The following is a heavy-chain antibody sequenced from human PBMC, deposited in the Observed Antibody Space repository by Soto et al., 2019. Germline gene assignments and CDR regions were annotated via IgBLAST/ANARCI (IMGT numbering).Heavy chain of an antibody. CDR3: ARDGGVVVAVDAFDV. CDR2: ITWNGATT. D-gene: IGHD6-19*01. Sequence: EVLLVESGGGVVRPGGSLRLSCAASGFTFDDHGMTWVRQAPGKGLEWVSGITWNGATTGYAYSVKGRFTISRDNAKNSLYLQMNSLRVEDTALYYCARDGGVVVAVDAFDVWGQGTMVTVSS. V-gene: IGHV3-20*04. J-gene: IGHJ3*01. CDR1: GFTFDDHG.